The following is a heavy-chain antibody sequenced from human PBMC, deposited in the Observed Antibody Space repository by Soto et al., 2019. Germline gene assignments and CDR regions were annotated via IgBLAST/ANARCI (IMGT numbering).Heavy chain of an antibody. V-gene: IGHV3-30*04. CDR2: ISYDGRDK. D-gene: IGHD1-26*01. Sequence: WGSLLLSCAASGFTFSSYAMPWVRQAPGTGLEWVAVISYDGRDKYYPDSVKGRFTISRDNSKNTLYLQMNSLRAEDTAVYYCARSAGGSYPQYDYWGQGTMVTVSS. CDR3: ARSAGGSYPQYDY. J-gene: IGHJ4*02. CDR1: GFTFSSYA.